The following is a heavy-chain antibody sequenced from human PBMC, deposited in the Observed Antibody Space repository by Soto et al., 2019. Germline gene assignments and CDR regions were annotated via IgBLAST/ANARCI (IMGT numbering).Heavy chain of an antibody. Sequence: EMQLVESGGGLVQPGGSLRLSCAASGFSFVTFWMAWVRQAPGKGLEWVANINQDETEKHYVDSVKGRFTSSRDNAKSSLYLQMNNLRVEDTAVYYCVSSNIVGRPGGGQGTMVTVSS. CDR3: VSSNIVGRPG. V-gene: IGHV3-7*01. CDR2: INQDETEK. D-gene: IGHD6-6*01. CDR1: GFSFVTFW. J-gene: IGHJ3*01.